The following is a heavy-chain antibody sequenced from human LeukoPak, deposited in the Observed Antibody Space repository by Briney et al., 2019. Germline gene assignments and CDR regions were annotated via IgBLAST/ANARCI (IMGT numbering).Heavy chain of an antibody. CDR3: TINWANYGDFDY. J-gene: IGHJ4*02. Sequence: GGSLRLSCTASGFTFGDYAMSWVRQAPGKGLEWVGFIRSKAYGGTTEYAASVKGRFTISRDDSKSIAYLQMNSLKTEDTAVYYCTINWANYGDFDYWGQGTLVTVSS. V-gene: IGHV3-49*04. CDR1: GFTFGDYA. CDR2: IRSKAYGGTT. D-gene: IGHD4-17*01.